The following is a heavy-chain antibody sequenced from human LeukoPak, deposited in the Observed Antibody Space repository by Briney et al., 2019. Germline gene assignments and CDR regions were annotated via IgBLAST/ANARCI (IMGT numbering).Heavy chain of an antibody. CDR1: GFTFNSYA. D-gene: IGHD6-19*01. CDR2: ISGSGGGT. J-gene: IGHJ4*02. CDR3: ARGAVAGPYYFDY. Sequence: RAGGSLRLSCAASGFTFNSYAMSWVRQAPEKGLEWVATISGSGGGTYYADSVKGRFTISRDDSKNTLYLQMNSLRAEDTAVYYCARGAVAGPYYFDYWGQGTLVTVSS. V-gene: IGHV3-23*01.